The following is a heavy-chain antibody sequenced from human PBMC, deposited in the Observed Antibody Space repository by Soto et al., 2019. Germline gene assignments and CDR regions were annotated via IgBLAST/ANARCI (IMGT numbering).Heavy chain of an antibody. J-gene: IGHJ4*02. Sequence: PGGSLRLSCAASGFTFSIYWIHWVRQAPGKGLVWVSHINSDGSSTTYADSVKGRFTISRDNAKNTLYLQMNSLRAEDTAVYYCARDALDTAACYFDYWGQGTLVTVCS. V-gene: IGHV3-74*01. D-gene: IGHD2-15*01. CDR3: ARDALDTAACYFDY. CDR2: INSDGSST. CDR1: GFTFSIYW.